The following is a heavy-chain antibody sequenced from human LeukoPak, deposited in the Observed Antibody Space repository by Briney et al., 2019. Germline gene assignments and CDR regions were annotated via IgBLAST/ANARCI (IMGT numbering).Heavy chain of an antibody. J-gene: IGHJ4*02. D-gene: IGHD6-13*01. CDR3: ARLEAAVFDY. CDR1: GFTFSSYN. V-gene: IGHV3-21*01. Sequence: GGSLRLSCAASGFTFSSYNMNWVRQAPGKGLEWVSSISSSSAYIYYADSVKGRFTISRDNAKNSLYLQMNCLRAEDTAVYYCARLEAAVFDYWGQGTLVTVSS. CDR2: ISSSSAYI.